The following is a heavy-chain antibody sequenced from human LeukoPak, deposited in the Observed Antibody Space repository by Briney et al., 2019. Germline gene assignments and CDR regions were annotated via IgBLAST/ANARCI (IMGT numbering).Heavy chain of an antibody. V-gene: IGHV4-59*01. J-gene: IGHJ4*02. CDR3: ARDHPYCSGGTCYPGSFDY. D-gene: IGHD2-15*01. CDR1: GGSISSYY. Sequence: SETLSLTCTVSGGSISSYYWSWIRQPPGKGLEWIGYIRYSGSTKYNPFLKSRVTISVDTSKNQFSLKLSSVTAADTAMYYCARDHPYCSGGTCYPGSFDYWGQGTLVTVSS. CDR2: IRYSGST.